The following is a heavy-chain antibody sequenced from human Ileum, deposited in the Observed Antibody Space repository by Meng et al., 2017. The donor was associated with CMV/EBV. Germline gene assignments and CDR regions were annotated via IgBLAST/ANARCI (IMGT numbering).Heavy chain of an antibody. CDR2: IIPILGIA. Sequence: SLKVSCKASGGTFSSYTISWVRQAPGQGLEWMGRIIPILGIANYAQKFQGRVTITADKSTSTAYMELSSLRSEDTAVYYCARDWEDTMDHGDYYYGMDVWGQGTTVTVSS. V-gene: IGHV1-69*04. D-gene: IGHD3-10*01. CDR1: GGTFSSYT. CDR3: ARDWEDTMDHGDYYYGMDV. J-gene: IGHJ6*02.